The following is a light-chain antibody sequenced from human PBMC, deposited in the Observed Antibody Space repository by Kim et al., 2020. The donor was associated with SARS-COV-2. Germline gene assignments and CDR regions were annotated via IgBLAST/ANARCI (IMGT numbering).Light chain of an antibody. V-gene: IGLV3-1*01. J-gene: IGLJ3*02. CDR3: LVWDNGVRV. CDR1: KLENKY. Sequence: VSPGQTASISCSGYKLENKYTSWYQQKPGQSPVLVIYADTERPSGIPWRFSVSRSGSTATLTITGTQVVDEADYYCLVWDNGVRVFGGGTRVTVL. CDR2: ADT.